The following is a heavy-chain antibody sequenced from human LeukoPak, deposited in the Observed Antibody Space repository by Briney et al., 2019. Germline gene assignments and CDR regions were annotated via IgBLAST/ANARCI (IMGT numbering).Heavy chain of an antibody. CDR1: GFTFSSYG. Sequence: PGRPLRLSCAASGFTFSSYGMHWVRQAPGKGLEPVAVIWYDGSNKYYGDSVKGRFTISRDNSKKTLYLQMNSLRVEDTAVYYCARGDGYNDAEYLQHWGQGTLVTVS. V-gene: IGHV3-33*01. CDR2: IWYDGSNK. J-gene: IGHJ1*01. D-gene: IGHD5-24*01. CDR3: ARGDGYNDAEYLQH.